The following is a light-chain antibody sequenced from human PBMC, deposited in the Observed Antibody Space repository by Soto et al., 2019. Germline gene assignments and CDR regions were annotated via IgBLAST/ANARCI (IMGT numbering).Light chain of an antibody. J-gene: IGLJ7*01. Sequence: QPVLTQSPSASASLGAWVKLTCTLSSGHSSYAIAWHQQQPEKGPRYLMKLNSDGSHSKGDGIPDRFSGSSSGAERYLAISSLQSEDEADYYCQTWGTGIAVFGGGTQLTVL. CDR3: QTWGTGIAV. CDR1: SGHSSYA. V-gene: IGLV4-69*01. CDR2: LNSDGSH.